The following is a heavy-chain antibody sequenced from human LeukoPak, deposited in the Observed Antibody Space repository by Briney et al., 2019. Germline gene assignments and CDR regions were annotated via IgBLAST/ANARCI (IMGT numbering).Heavy chain of an antibody. CDR1: GGTFSSYA. CDR3: ARDLLFISGGYYDY. CDR2: IIPILGIA. J-gene: IGHJ4*02. V-gene: IGHV1-69*04. Sequence: SVKVSCKASGGTFSSYAISWVRQAPGQGLEWMGRIIPILGIANYAQKFQGRVTITADKSTSTAYMELSSLRSEDTAVYYCARDLLFISGGYYDYWGQGTLVTVSS. D-gene: IGHD1-26*01.